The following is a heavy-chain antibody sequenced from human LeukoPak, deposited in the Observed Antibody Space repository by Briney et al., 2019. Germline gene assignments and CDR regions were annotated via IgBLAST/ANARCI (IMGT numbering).Heavy chain of an antibody. J-gene: IGHJ4*02. D-gene: IGHD2-15*01. CDR2: ISAYNGNT. V-gene: IGHV1-18*01. CDR1: GYTFTSYG. CDR3: ARGYCSGGSCPFDY. Sequence: ASVKVSCKASGYTFTSYGISWVRQAPGQGLEWMGWISAYNGNTNYAQKLQGRVTMTRDTSITTAYMELSRLRSDDSAVYYCARGYCSGGSCPFDYWGQGTLVTVSS.